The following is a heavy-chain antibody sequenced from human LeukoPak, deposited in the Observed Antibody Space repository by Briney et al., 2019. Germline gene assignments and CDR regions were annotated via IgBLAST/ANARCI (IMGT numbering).Heavy chain of an antibody. J-gene: IGHJ4*02. D-gene: IGHD5-12*01. V-gene: IGHV3-33*01. Sequence: PGRYLRLSCAASGFTFSSYGMHWVRQAPGKGLEWVAVIWYDGGNKYYADSVKGRFTISRDNSKNTLYLQMNSLRAEDTAVYYCARDPRYSGYDFSYFDYWGQGTLVTVSS. CDR2: IWYDGGNK. CDR3: ARDPRYSGYDFSYFDY. CDR1: GFTFSSYG.